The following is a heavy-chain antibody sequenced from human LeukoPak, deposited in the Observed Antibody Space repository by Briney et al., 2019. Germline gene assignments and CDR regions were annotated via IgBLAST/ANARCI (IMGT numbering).Heavy chain of an antibody. CDR2: INHSGST. Sequence: HSETLSLTCAVYGGSFSGYYWSWIRQPPGKGLEWIGEINHSGSTNYNPSLKSRVTISVDTSKNQFSLKLSSVTAADTAVYYCARVGFGVTAEVCDYWGQGTLVTVSS. V-gene: IGHV4-34*01. D-gene: IGHD3-10*01. J-gene: IGHJ4*02. CDR3: ARVGFGVTAEVCDY. CDR1: GGSFSGYY.